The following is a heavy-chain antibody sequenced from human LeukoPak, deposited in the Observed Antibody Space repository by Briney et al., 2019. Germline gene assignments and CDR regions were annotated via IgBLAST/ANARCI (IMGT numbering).Heavy chain of an antibody. D-gene: IGHD2-21*01. CDR3: ARDCEWFDP. CDR2: INTNTGNP. J-gene: IGHJ5*02. V-gene: IGHV7-4-1*02. Sequence: ALVKVSCKASGYTFTSYAVNWVRQAPGQGLEWMGWINTNTGNPTYAQGFTGRFVFSLDTSVSTAYLQISSLKAVDTAVYYCARDCEWFDPWGQGTLVTVSS. CDR1: GYTFTSYA.